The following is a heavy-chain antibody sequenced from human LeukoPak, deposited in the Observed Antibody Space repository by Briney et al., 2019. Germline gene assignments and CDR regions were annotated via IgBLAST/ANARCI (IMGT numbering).Heavy chain of an antibody. CDR2: INHSGST. CDR1: GGSFSGYY. V-gene: IGHV4-34*01. Sequence: PSETLSLTCAVYGGSFSGYYWSWIRQPPGKGLEWIGEINHSGSTNYNPSLKSRVTISVDTSKNQFSLKLSSVTAADTAVYYCARGHIVATIPHFDYWGQGTLVTVSS. CDR3: ARGHIVATIPHFDY. J-gene: IGHJ4*02. D-gene: IGHD5-12*01.